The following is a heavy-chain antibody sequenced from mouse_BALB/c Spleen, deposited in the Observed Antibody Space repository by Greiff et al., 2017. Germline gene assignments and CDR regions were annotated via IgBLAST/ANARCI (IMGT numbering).Heavy chain of an antibody. J-gene: IGHJ4*01. D-gene: IGHD2-1*01. Sequence: LVESGAELARPGASVKMSCKASGYTFTSYTMHWVKQRPGQGLEWIGYINPSSGYTNYNQKFKDKATLTADKSSSTAYMQLSSLTSEDSAVYYCARGYGNYPYAMDYWGQGTSVTVSS. CDR2: INPSSGYT. CDR3: ARGYGNYPYAMDY. CDR1: GYTFTSYT. V-gene: IGHV1-4*01.